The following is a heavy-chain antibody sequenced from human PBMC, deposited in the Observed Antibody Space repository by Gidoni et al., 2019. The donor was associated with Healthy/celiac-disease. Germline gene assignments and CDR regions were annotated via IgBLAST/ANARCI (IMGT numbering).Heavy chain of an antibody. CDR2: INHSGST. Sequence: QVQLQQWGAGLLKPSETLSLTCAVYGGSFSGYSWRWIRQPPGKGLEWIGEINHSGSTNYNPSLKSRVTISVDTSKNQFSLKLSSVTAADTAVYYCARGGGCSSTSCYTGRPNWFDPWGQGTLVTVSS. V-gene: IGHV4-34*01. D-gene: IGHD2-2*02. J-gene: IGHJ5*02. CDR1: GGSFSGYS. CDR3: ARGGGCSSTSCYTGRPNWFDP.